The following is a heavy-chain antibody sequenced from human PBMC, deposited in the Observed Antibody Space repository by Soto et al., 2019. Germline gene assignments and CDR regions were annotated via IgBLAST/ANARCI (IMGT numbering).Heavy chain of an antibody. Sequence: SETLSLTCSVSGGSINSSSYFWGWVRQPPGKGLEWIGSIYYSGSTYYNPSLRSRVTISVDTSKNQFSLKLSSVTAADTAVFYCARHYSSGSRNWFDPWGQGALVTVSS. CDR3: ARHYSSGSRNWFDP. CDR1: GGSINSSSYF. J-gene: IGHJ5*02. V-gene: IGHV4-39*01. D-gene: IGHD6-19*01. CDR2: IYYSGST.